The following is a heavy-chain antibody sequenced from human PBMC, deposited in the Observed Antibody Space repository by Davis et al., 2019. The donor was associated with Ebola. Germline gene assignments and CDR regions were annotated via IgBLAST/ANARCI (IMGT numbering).Heavy chain of an antibody. CDR2: ISYDGSNK. D-gene: IGHD1-26*01. CDR1: GFTFSSYG. J-gene: IGHJ6*02. Sequence: GESLKISCVASGFTFSSYGMYSVRQAPGKGLEWVAVISYDGSNKYYADSVKGRFTISRDNSKNTLYLQMNSLRAEDTAVYYCARDGTREWELFYYYGMDVWGQGTTVTVSS. CDR3: ARDGTREWELFYYYGMDV. V-gene: IGHV3-30*19.